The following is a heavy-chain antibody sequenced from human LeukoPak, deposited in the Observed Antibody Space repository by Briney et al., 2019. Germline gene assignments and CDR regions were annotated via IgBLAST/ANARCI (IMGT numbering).Heavy chain of an antibody. CDR2: IYYSGST. CDR3: ARDTRSYAFDI. Sequence: SETLSLTCTFAGGSISSSSYYWGWFRQPPGKGLEWIGSIYYSGSTYYNPSLKSRVTISVDTSKNQFSLKLSSVTAADTAVYYCARDTRSYAFDIWGQGTMVTVSS. CDR1: GGSISSSSYY. J-gene: IGHJ3*02. V-gene: IGHV4-39*07.